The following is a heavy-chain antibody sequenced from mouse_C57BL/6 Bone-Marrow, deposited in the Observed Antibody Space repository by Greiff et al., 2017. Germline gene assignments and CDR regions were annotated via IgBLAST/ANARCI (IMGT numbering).Heavy chain of an antibody. J-gene: IGHJ4*01. V-gene: IGHV1-81*01. Sequence: VKVVESGAELARPGASVKLSCKASGYTFTSYGISWVKQRTGQGLEWIGEIYPRSGNTYYNEKFKGKATLTADKSSSTAYMELRSLTSEDSAVYFCARWLTGAMDYWGQGTSVTVSS. CDR3: ARWLTGAMDY. CDR2: IYPRSGNT. D-gene: IGHD2-3*01. CDR1: GYTFTSYG.